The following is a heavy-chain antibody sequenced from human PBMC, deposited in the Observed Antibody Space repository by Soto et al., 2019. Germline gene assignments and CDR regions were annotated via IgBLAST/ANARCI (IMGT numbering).Heavy chain of an antibody. Sequence: EVQLVESGGGLVQPGGSLRLSCAASGFTFSSYSMNWVRQAPGKGLEWVSYISSSSSTIYYADSVKGRFTISRDNAKKSMLLQKNRLREGGQAGYFFARGAGYYSSWRGFVDYWGQGTLVTVSS. V-gene: IGHV3-48*02. CDR1: GFTFSSYS. D-gene: IGHD6-13*01. J-gene: IGHJ4*02. CDR3: ARGAGYYSSWRGFVDY. CDR2: ISSSSSTI.